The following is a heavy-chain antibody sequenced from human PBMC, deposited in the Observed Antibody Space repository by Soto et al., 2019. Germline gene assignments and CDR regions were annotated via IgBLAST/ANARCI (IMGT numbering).Heavy chain of an antibody. J-gene: IGHJ5*02. CDR1: GGSISSYY. V-gene: IGHV4-59*01. Sequence: SETLSLTCTVSGGSISSYYWSWIRQPPGKGLEWIGYIYSSGITKYNPSLKSRITISIDTSKNQFSLKLSSVTAADTAFYYCARAYSSLSWFDPWGQGTLVTVSS. CDR3: ARAYSSLSWFDP. D-gene: IGHD3-22*01. CDR2: IYSSGIT.